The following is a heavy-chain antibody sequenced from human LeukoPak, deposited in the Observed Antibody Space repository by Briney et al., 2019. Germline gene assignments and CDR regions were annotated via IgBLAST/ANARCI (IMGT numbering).Heavy chain of an antibody. CDR3: ARDYYGSGSLA. Sequence: KPSETLSLTCTVSGGSVSSGSYYWTWIRQPPGKGLEWIGYIFYSGTTNYNPSLKSRVSMSVDTSKNRFSLKLSSVTAADTAVYYCARDYYGSGSLAWGQGTLVTVSS. CDR1: GGSVSSGSYY. CDR2: IFYSGTT. V-gene: IGHV4-61*01. J-gene: IGHJ4*02. D-gene: IGHD3-10*01.